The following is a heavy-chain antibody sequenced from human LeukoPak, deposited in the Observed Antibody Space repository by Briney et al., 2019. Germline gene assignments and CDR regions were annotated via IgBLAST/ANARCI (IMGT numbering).Heavy chain of an antibody. CDR2: IIPIFGTA. J-gene: IGHJ6*02. CDR1: GGTFSSYD. V-gene: IGHV1-69*13. Sequence: ASVKVSCKASGGTFSSYDISWVRQAPGQGLEWMGGIIPIFGTANYAQKFLGRVTITADESTSTAYMELSSLRSEDTAVYYCANRRRASRGYGMDVWGQGITVTVSS. CDR3: ANRRRASRGYGMDV. D-gene: IGHD1-1*01.